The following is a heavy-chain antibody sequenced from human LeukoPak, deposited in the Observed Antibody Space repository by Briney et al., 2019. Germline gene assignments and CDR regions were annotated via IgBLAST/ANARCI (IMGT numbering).Heavy chain of an antibody. V-gene: IGHV1-69*13. D-gene: IGHD1-26*01. Sequence: SVKVSCKASGGTFRDYPLSWVRQAPGQGLEWMGGIIPIFGTANYAQKFQGRVTITADESTSTAYMELSSLRSEDTAVYYCARQSGSFLFDYWGQGTLVTVSS. CDR3: ARQSGSFLFDY. CDR1: GGTFRDYP. J-gene: IGHJ4*02. CDR2: IIPIFGTA.